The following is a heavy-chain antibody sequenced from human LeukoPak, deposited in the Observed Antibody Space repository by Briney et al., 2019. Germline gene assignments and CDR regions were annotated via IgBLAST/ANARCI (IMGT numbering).Heavy chain of an antibody. CDR3: AARRSGSSWSDY. D-gene: IGHD6-13*01. Sequence: TSETLSLTCTVSGYSISSGYHWGWIRQPPGKGLEWIGNIYHDGRTYYNPSLMSRVTISVDTSKNQFSLNLNSVTAADTAVDYCAARRSGSSWSDYWGQGTLVTVSS. CDR2: IYHDGRT. CDR1: GYSISSGYH. J-gene: IGHJ4*02. V-gene: IGHV4-38-2*02.